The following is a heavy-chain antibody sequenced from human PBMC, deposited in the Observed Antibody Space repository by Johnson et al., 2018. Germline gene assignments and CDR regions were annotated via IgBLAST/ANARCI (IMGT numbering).Heavy chain of an antibody. D-gene: IGHD3-22*01. V-gene: IGHV4-34*01. CDR1: GGSFSGYY. CDR3: ATRGGFGSSSYYIHTREYFQH. CDR2: INHSGST. Sequence: QVQLQQWGAGLLKPSETLSLTCAVYGGSFSGYYWSWIRQPPGKGLEWSGEINHSGSTNYNPSLKSRVTISVDTTKNQFSLKLSSVTAADTAWYYRATRGGFGSSSYYIHTREYFQHWGQGTLVTVSS. J-gene: IGHJ1*01.